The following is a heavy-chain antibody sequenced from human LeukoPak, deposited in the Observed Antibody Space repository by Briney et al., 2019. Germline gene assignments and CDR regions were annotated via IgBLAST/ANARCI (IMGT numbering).Heavy chain of an antibody. CDR2: ISYDASNT. CDR1: GFTFSAHA. Sequence: PGTSLRLSCAVSGFTFSAHAMHWVRQVPGKGLEWLAVISYDASNTYYADSVKGRFTISRDNSKDALYLQMNSLRGDDTAVYFCARNPKIFCNTPLCYDYMDGWGKGTTVFVS. CDR3: ARNPKIFCNTPLCYDYMDG. D-gene: IGHD2/OR15-2a*01. J-gene: IGHJ6*03. V-gene: IGHV3-30*03.